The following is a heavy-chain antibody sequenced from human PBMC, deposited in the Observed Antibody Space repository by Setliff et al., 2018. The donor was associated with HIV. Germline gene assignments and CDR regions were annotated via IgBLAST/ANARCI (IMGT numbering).Heavy chain of an antibody. CDR3: ARHSPNVGVRGDAFDI. D-gene: IGHD2-8*01. V-gene: IGHV4-59*08. Sequence: SETLSLTCTVSGGSISSHYWIWIRQPPGKGLEWIGYIHYSGANNYNPSLKSRVTISLDTSRTQFSLRLSSVTAADTAVYYCARHSPNVGVRGDAFDIWGQGTVVTVSS. CDR2: IHYSGAN. J-gene: IGHJ3*02. CDR1: GGSISSHY.